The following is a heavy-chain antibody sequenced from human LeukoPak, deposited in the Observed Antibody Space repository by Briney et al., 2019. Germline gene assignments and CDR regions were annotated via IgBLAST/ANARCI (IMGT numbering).Heavy chain of an antibody. CDR3: ARERTTVRGMSWFDP. Sequence: KTSETLSLTCTVSGGSMNNYYWSWLRQPPGRGLEWIGYIYYSGSTNYNPSLKSRVTISVDTSKNQFSLKLSSVTAADTAVYYCARERTTVRGMSWFDPWGQGILVTVSS. CDR1: GGSMNNYY. D-gene: IGHD3-10*01. V-gene: IGHV4-59*01. CDR2: IYYSGST. J-gene: IGHJ5*02.